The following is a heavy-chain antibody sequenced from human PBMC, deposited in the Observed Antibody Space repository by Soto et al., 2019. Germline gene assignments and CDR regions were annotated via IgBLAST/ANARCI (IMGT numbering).Heavy chain of an antibody. CDR1: GFTLSTYS. J-gene: IGHJ4*02. Sequence: GGSLRLSCGASGFTLSTYSMNWVRHAPGKGLEWVSSISSSSSYIYYADSVKGRFTISRDNAKNSLYLQMNSLRAEDTAVYYCARDTTTDSSGYYYSPNNFDYWGQGTLVTVSS. D-gene: IGHD3-22*01. CDR2: ISSSSSYI. V-gene: IGHV3-21*01. CDR3: ARDTTTDSSGYYYSPNNFDY.